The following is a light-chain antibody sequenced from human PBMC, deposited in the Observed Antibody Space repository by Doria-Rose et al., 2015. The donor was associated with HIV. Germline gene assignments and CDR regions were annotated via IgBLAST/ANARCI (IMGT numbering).Light chain of an antibody. CDR3: HQYNNWPT. CDR2: DGS. V-gene: IGKV3D-20*02. CDR1: QSFSSTY. J-gene: IGKJ5*01. Sequence: LTQSPGTLSLSPGERATLSCRASQSFSSTYLAWYQQKPGQAPSLLIYDGSTRATGIPDRFSASGSGTDFTLTINRLEPEDFAIYFCHQYNNWPTFGQGTRLDIK.